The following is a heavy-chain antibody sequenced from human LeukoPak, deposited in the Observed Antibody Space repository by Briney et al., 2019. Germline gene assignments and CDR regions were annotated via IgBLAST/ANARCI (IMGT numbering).Heavy chain of an antibody. V-gene: IGHV3-74*01. J-gene: IGHJ4*02. CDR3: AMIKEG. CDR1: GFTFSNNW. Sequence: GGSLRLSCAASGFTFSNNWMHWVRQAPGKGLVWVSRINSDGRTTTYADAVKGRFTISRDNAKNTLYLQMNSLRAEDTAVYYCAMIKEGWGQGTLVTVSS. D-gene: IGHD3-22*01. CDR2: INSDGRTT.